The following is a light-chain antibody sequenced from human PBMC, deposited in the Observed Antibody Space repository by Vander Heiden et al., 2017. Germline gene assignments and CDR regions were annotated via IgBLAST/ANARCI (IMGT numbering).Light chain of an antibody. V-gene: IGKV1-39*01. J-gene: IGKJ5*01. CDR2: AAS. CDR1: QSISSY. Sequence: DIQMSQSPSSLPASVGDRVTIPYRTNQSISSYVNWYQQKPGKDPKLLLYAASNLYSGVPSRFSGSGSGTDFTLTISSLQPEDVAIYYCQQTYSTPTFGEGTRLEIK. CDR3: QQTYSTPT.